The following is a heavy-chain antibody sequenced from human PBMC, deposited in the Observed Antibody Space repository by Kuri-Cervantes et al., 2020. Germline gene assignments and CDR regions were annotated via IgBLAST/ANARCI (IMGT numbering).Heavy chain of an antibody. V-gene: IGHV4-59*01. CDR2: IYYSGST. J-gene: IGHJ4*02. D-gene: IGHD6-19*01. Sequence: GSLRLSCTVSGGSISSYYWSWIRQPPGKGLEWIGYIYYSGSTNYNPSLKSRVTISVDTSKNQFSLKLSSVIAADTAVYYCARGIAVAGLFFLNWGQGTLVTVSS. CDR1: GGSISSYY. CDR3: ARGIAVAGLFFLN.